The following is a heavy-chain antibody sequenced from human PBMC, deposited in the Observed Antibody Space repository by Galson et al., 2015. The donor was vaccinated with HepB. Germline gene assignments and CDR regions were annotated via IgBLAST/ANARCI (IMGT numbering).Heavy chain of an antibody. V-gene: IGHV3-74*01. D-gene: IGHD3-9*01. CDR1: GFTFSSYW. CDR2: INSDGSST. J-gene: IGHJ4*02. Sequence: SLRLSCAASGFTFSSYWMHWVRQAPGQGLVWVSRINSDGSSTNYADSVKGRFTISRDNAKNTLYVQMNSLRAEDTAVYYCARESDDILTGYSTFDRWGQGILVTVSS. CDR3: ARESDDILTGYSTFDR.